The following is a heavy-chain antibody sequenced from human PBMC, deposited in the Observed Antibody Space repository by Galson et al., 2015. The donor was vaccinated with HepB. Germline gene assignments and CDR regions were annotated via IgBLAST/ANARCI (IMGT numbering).Heavy chain of an antibody. V-gene: IGHV3-30*03. J-gene: IGHJ4*02. CDR3: ARDLWGTYVFVLGTLDY. Sequence: SLRLSCAASGFAFYNYGMHWVRQAPGKGLEWVAVISYDGSIKFYADSVKGRFTISRDNSKNTLYLQMNSLRAEDTAVYYCARDLWGTYVFVLGTLDYWGQGTLVTVSS. CDR1: GFAFYNYG. CDR2: ISYDGSIK. D-gene: IGHD3-16*01.